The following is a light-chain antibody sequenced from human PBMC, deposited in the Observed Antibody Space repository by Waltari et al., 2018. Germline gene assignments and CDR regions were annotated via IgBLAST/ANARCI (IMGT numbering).Light chain of an antibody. V-gene: IGLV2-14*03. CDR3: SSFTSSTTGI. CDR1: SSDSGGYNY. CDR2: DVT. Sequence: SALTQPDSVSGSPGQSITISCSGISSDSGGYNYVSWYQQHPGEAPKLIIYDVTNRPCWVSDRFSGSKSGSSASLTISGLQPEDEADYYCSSFTSSTTGIFGGGTKLTVL. J-gene: IGLJ2*01.